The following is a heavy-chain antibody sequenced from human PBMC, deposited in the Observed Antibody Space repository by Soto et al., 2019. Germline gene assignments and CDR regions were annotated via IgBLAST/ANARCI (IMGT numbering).Heavy chain of an antibody. CDR1: GFTFSGYA. CDR2: IHGGGNSA. J-gene: IGHJ4*02. Sequence: EVQLLESGGDLVQPGRSLRLSCAASGFTFSGYAMSWVRQAPGKGLEWVSVIHGGGNSAYYADSVKGRFTISRDNSKTTLYLQMSSLRGADTAVYYCAKNRGLVTTSCHFDYWGQGTLVTVSS. CDR3: AKNRGLVTTSCHFDY. D-gene: IGHD6-6*01. V-gene: IGHV3-23*01.